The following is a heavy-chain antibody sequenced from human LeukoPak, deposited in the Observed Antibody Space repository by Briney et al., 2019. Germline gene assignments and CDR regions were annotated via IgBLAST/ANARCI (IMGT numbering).Heavy chain of an antibody. CDR2: ISYDGSDK. J-gene: IGHJ6*03. V-gene: IGHV3-30*03. Sequence: GALRLSCAGSGFTFSSYGIHWVRQAPGKGLEWVAVISYDGSDKYYADSVKGRFTISRDNAKNSLYLQMNSLRAEDTAVYYCAREATTVSVVYYYYYMDVWGKGTTVTVSS. CDR3: AREATTVSVVYYYYYMDV. CDR1: GFTFSSYG. D-gene: IGHD4-11*01.